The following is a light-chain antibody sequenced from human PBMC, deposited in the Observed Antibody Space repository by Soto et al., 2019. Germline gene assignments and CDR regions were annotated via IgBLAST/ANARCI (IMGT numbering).Light chain of an antibody. J-gene: IGLJ3*02. CDR2: EDS. CDR3: YSTDSNANHWV. Sequence: SYELTQPPSVSVSPGQTARITCSGDALPTKYAYWYQQKSGQAPVLVIYEDSKRPSGIPERFSGSSSGTMATLTISGAQVEDEADYYCYSTDSNANHWVFGGGTKLTVL. V-gene: IGLV3-10*01. CDR1: ALPTKY.